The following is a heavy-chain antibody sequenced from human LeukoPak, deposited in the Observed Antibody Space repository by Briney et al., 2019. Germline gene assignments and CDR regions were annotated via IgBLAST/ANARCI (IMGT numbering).Heavy chain of an antibody. CDR1: GFTFSRYW. CDR3: AKDVRRCNGGCT. D-gene: IGHD4-23*01. Sequence: PGGSLRLSCAASGFTFSRYWMSWVRQAPGKGLEWVSGISASGGDTFYADSVKGRFTISRDNSKNTLSLQMNSLRVEDTAIYYCAKDVRRCNGGCTWGQGTLVTVSS. J-gene: IGHJ5*02. V-gene: IGHV3-23*01. CDR2: ISASGGDT.